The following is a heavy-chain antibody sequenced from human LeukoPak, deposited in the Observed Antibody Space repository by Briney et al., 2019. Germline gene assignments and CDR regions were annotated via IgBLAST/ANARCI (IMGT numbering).Heavy chain of an antibody. J-gene: IGHJ4*02. D-gene: IGHD6-13*01. CDR3: LYSSSSGDY. CDR1: GFTFSSYA. CDR2: ISYDGSNK. V-gene: IGHV3-30-3*01. Sequence: PGGSLRLSCAASGFTFSSYAMHWVRQAPGKGLEWVAVISYDGSNKYYADSVKGRFTISRDNSKNTLYLQMNSLRAEDAAVYYCLYSSSSGDYWGQGTLVTVSS.